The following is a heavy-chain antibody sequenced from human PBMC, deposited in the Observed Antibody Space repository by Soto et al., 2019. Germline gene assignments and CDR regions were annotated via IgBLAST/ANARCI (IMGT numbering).Heavy chain of an antibody. CDR1: GFTFSDYG. D-gene: IGHD2-2*01. CDR3: GKGHSTTFSVYHYFGMDV. V-gene: IGHV3-23*01. J-gene: IGHJ6*02. CDR2: ITAFGGGT. Sequence: EVQLWESGGGLVQPGGSLRLSCVASGFTFSDYGMSWVRQAPGKGLEWVAGITAFGGGTYNAHSLEGRFTISRDHSKRTVYLKVNSLSTEDTAIYYCGKGHSTTFSVYHYFGMDVWGHGTTVTVSS.